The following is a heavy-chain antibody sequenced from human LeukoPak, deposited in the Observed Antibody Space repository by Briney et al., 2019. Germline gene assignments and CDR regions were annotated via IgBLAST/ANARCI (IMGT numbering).Heavy chain of an antibody. CDR3: AGDGRRITIFGVVHPQSAFDI. V-gene: IGHV1-18*01. CDR1: GYTFTSYG. D-gene: IGHD3-3*01. CDR2: ISAYNGNT. Sequence: ASVKVSCKASGYTFTSYGISWVRQAPGQGLEWMGWISAYNGNTNYAQKLQGRVTMTTDTSTSTAYMELRSLRSDDTAVYYCAGDGRRITIFGVVHPQSAFDIWGQGTMVTVPS. J-gene: IGHJ3*02.